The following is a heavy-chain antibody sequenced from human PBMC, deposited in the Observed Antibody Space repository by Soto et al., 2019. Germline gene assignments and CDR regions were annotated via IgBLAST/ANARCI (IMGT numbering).Heavy chain of an antibody. D-gene: IGHD6-19*01. CDR3: ARAASIAVAGAKDGMDV. CDR2: IYYSGST. V-gene: IGHV4-59*01. Sequence: SETLSLTCTVSGGSISSYYWSWIRQPPGKGLEWIGYIYYSGSTNYNPSLKSRVTISVDTSKNQFSLKLSSVTAADTAVYYCARAASIAVAGAKDGMDVWGQGTTVTVSS. CDR1: GGSISSYY. J-gene: IGHJ6*02.